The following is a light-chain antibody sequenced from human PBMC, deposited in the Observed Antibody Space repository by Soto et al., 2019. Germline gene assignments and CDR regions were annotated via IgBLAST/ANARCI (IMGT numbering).Light chain of an antibody. Sequence: QTVVTQEPSFSVSPGRTVTLTCGLSSGSVSTTYYPTWYQQTPGQAPRTLIYSTDTRSSGVPDRFSGSILGNKAALTITGAQADDVSDYYCVLYMGHGIWVFGGGTNLTVL. CDR3: VLYMGHGIWV. V-gene: IGLV8-61*01. CDR2: STD. CDR1: SGSVSTTYY. J-gene: IGLJ3*02.